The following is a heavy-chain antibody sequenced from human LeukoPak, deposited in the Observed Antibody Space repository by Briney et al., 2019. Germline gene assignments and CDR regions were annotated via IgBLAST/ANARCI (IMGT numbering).Heavy chain of an antibody. Sequence: GGSLRLSCAASGFTFSSYTMTWVRQAPGKGLEWVSYISSSSRTIYYADSVKGRFTISRDNAKNSLYLQMNSLRDEDTAVYYCAREYYDSRDYWGQGTLVTVSS. D-gene: IGHD3-22*01. CDR3: AREYYDSRDY. V-gene: IGHV3-48*02. J-gene: IGHJ4*02. CDR2: ISSSSRTI. CDR1: GFTFSSYT.